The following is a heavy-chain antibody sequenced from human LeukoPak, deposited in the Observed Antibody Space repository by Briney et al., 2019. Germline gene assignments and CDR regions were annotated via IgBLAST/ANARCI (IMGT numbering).Heavy chain of an antibody. V-gene: IGHV3-23*01. J-gene: IGHJ3*02. CDR2: ISRSGGST. Sequence: GGSLRLSCAASGFTFSSYGMSWVRQAPGKGLEWVSSISRSGGSTHYADSVKGRFTISRDNSKNMLSLQMNSLRAEDTAVYYCARGGSYLSAFDIWGQGTMVTVSS. CDR1: GFTFSSYG. CDR3: ARGGSYLSAFDI. D-gene: IGHD1-26*01.